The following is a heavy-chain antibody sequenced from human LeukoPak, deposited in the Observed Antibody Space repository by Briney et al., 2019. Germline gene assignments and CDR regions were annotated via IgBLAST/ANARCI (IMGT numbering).Heavy chain of an antibody. CDR2: INPDGTTT. CDR3: VRIATMTTPDY. J-gene: IGHJ4*02. Sequence: GGSLRLSCAASGFTFSSYWMHWVRQPLGKGLVWVSRINPDGTTTNYADSVKGRFTISRDNAKNTLYLQMNSLTVEDTALYYCVRIATMTTPDYWGQGTLVTVSS. V-gene: IGHV3-74*01. D-gene: IGHD4-17*01. CDR1: GFTFSSYW.